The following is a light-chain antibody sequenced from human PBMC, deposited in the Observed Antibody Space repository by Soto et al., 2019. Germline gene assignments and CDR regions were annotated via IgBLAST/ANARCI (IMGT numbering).Light chain of an antibody. J-gene: IGLJ3*02. Sequence: QAVVTQEPSFSVSPGRTVTLTCGLSSGSVSTSYYPSWYQQTPGQAPRTLIYNTNTRPSGVPDRFSGSILGNKAALTITGAQEDDESDYYCVLYMGSGISVFGGGTKVTVL. CDR1: SGSVSTSYY. CDR2: NTN. CDR3: VLYMGSGISV. V-gene: IGLV8-61*01.